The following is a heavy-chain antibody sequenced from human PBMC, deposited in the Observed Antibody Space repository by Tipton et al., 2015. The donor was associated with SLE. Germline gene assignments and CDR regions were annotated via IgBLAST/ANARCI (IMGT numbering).Heavy chain of an antibody. CDR3: ARDRYDSSCYYVDY. CDR2: ISSSSSTI. V-gene: IGHV3-48*01. D-gene: IGHD3-22*01. Sequence: SLRLSCAASGFTFSSYSMNWVRQAPGKGLEGVSYISSSSSTIYYADSVKGRFTISRDNDKNSLYLQMNSQRAEDTAVDYCARDRYDSSCYYVDYWGQGTLVPVSS. CDR1: GFTFSSYS. J-gene: IGHJ4*02.